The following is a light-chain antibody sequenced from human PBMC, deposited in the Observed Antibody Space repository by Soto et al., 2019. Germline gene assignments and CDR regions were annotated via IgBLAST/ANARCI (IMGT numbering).Light chain of an antibody. V-gene: IGKV3-15*01. CDR3: QHYNNWSRT. CDR2: NAS. J-gene: IGKJ1*01. CDR1: QTISSE. Sequence: EIVLPPSPLTLSVSPWETATLSCRASQTISSELVWYRQKPGQAPRLLIYNASTRATGIPARFSGSGSGTEFTLTISSLQSEDFAVYYCQHYNNWSRTFGQGTKVDIK.